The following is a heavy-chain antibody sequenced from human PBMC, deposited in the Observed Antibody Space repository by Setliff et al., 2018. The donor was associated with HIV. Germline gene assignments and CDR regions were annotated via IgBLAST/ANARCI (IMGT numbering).Heavy chain of an antibody. CDR1: GYTFTSYG. CDR2: ISAYNGNT. CDR3: ARLRGLTIFGVPEGPFDY. J-gene: IGHJ4*02. Sequence: GASVKVSCKASGYTFTSYGISWVRQAPGQGLEWMGWISAYNGNTNYAQKLQGRVTMTTDTSTSTAYMELRSLRSDDTAVYYCARLRGLTIFGVPEGPFDYWGQGPLVTVSS. V-gene: IGHV1-18*01. D-gene: IGHD3-3*01.